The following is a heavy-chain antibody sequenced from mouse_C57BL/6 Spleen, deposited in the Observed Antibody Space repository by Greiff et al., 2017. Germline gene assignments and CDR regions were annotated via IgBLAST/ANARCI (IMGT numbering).Heavy chain of an antibody. CDR2: IDPANGNT. D-gene: IGHD1-1*01. Sequence: VQLQQSVAELVRPGASVKLSCTASGFNIKNTYMHWVKQRPEQGLEWIGRIDPANGNTKYAPKFPGKATITADTSSNTAYLQLSSLTSEDTAIYYCYYYYGSSPYYFDYWGQGTTLTVSS. V-gene: IGHV14-3*01. CDR3: YYYYGSSPYYFDY. CDR1: GFNIKNTY. J-gene: IGHJ2*01.